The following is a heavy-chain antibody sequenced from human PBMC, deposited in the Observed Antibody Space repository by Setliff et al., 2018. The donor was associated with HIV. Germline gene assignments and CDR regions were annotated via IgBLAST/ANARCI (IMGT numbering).Heavy chain of an antibody. Sequence: GGSLRLSCAASGFTFSSYAMHWVRQAPGKGLEYVSAISSNGGSTYYADSVKGRSTISRDNSKNTLYLQMGSLRAEDMAVYYCARDREMTTVTFFYYYYGMDVWGQGTTVTVSS. J-gene: IGHJ6*02. CDR3: ARDREMTTVTFFYYYYGMDV. CDR1: GFTFSSYA. D-gene: IGHD4-4*01. V-gene: IGHV3-64*02. CDR2: ISSNGGST.